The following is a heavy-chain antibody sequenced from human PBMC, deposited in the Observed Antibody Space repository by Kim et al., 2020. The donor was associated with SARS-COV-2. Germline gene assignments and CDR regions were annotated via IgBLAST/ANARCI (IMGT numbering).Heavy chain of an antibody. Sequence: GGSLRLSCAASGFTFSSFPIHWVRQAPGKGLEWVAAISYDGSNKYYADSVKGRITISRDNSKNTLFLQMNSLRAEDTAVYYCAREGVLGGYPSFDFWGQGTLVTVSS. V-gene: IGHV3-30*04. D-gene: IGHD5-12*01. CDR1: GFTFSSFP. J-gene: IGHJ4*02. CDR2: ISYDGSNK. CDR3: AREGVLGGYPSFDF.